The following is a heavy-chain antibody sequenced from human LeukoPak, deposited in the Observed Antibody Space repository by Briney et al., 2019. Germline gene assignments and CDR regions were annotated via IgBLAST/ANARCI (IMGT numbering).Heavy chain of an antibody. CDR1: GGSISNYY. CDR2: IYNSGST. CDR3: ARHGGGYSFDY. V-gene: IGHV4-59*08. Sequence: SETLSLTCSVSGGSISNYYWSWIRQPPGKGLEWIGYIYNSGSTNYSPSLKSRVTISIDTSKNQFSLRLRSVTAADTAVHYCARHGGGYSFDYWGQGTLVTVSS. J-gene: IGHJ4*02. D-gene: IGHD5-24*01.